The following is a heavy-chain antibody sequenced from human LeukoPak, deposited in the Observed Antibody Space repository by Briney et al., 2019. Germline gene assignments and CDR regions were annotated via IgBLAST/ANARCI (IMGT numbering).Heavy chain of an antibody. D-gene: IGHD3-10*01. V-gene: IGHV3-33*03. CDR3: AKEPRGPMVRGVIP. CDR2: IRYDGSNE. J-gene: IGHJ3*01. Sequence: GTSLRLSCAASGLIFSGHGMHWVRQAPGKGLEWVAAIRYDGSNENYADAVKGRFTISRDNSKNTPYLQMNSLRAEDTAVYYCAKEPRGPMVRGVIPWGQGTMVTVSS. CDR1: GLIFSGHG.